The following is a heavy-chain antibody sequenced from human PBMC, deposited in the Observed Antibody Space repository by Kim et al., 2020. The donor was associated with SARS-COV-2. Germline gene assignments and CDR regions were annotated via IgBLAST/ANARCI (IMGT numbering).Heavy chain of an antibody. Sequence: QKFQGRVTITAAESTSTACMELSSLRSEDTAVYYCAREGYTMVRGAFDLWGRGTLVTVSS. V-gene: IGHV1-69*01. CDR3: AREGYTMVRGAFDL. D-gene: IGHD3-10*01. J-gene: IGHJ2*01.